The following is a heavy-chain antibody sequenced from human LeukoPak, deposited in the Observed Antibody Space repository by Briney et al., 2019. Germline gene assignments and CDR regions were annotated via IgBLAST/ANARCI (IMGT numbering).Heavy chain of an antibody. CDR3: AREGYMDV. Sequence: SEILSLTCTVSGGSISSGGYYWSWIRQPPGKGLEWIGYIYHSGSTYYNPSLKSRVTISVDRSKNQFSLKLSSVTAADTAVYYCAREGYMDVWGKGTTVTVSS. CDR1: GGSISSGGYY. J-gene: IGHJ6*03. CDR2: IYHSGST. V-gene: IGHV4-30-2*01.